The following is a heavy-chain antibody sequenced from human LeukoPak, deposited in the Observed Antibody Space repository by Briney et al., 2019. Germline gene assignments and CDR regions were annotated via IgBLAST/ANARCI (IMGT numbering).Heavy chain of an antibody. Sequence: GGSLRLSCAASGFTFRNYAMTWVRQAPGRGLEWVSVVTGNGDTTYYADSLKGRFTISRDNSRNTLYLQMNSLRAEDTAVYHCARNAADCTTSACYDSWGQGTLVTVSS. V-gene: IGHV3-23*01. CDR2: VTGNGDTT. D-gene: IGHD2-8*01. J-gene: IGHJ4*02. CDR1: GFTFRNYA. CDR3: ARNAADCTTSACYDS.